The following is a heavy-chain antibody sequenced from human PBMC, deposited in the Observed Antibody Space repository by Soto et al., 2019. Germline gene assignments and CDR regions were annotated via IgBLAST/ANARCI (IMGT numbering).Heavy chain of an antibody. CDR2: IYYSGST. V-gene: IGHV4-39*01. CDR1: GGSISSRGYY. J-gene: IGHJ5*02. CDR3: ATSNWFDP. Sequence: QLQLQESGPGLVKPSETLSLTCTVSGGSISSRGYYWGWIRQPPGKGLEGIGTIYYSGSTYYNPPLKTRVTISVDPSKNQFSLKLSSVTAADTAVYPCATSNWFDPWGQGTLVTVSS.